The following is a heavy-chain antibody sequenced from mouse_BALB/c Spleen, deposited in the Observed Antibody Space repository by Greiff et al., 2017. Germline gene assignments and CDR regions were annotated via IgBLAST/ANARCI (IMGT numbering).Heavy chain of an antibody. J-gene: IGHJ3*01. CDR2: INPSNGRT. V-gene: IGHV1S81*02. D-gene: IGHD1-1*01. CDR3: ATWYGPSFAY. CDR1: GYTFTSYW. Sequence: QVQLKQPGAELVKPGASVKLSCTASGYTFTSYWMHWVKQRPGQGLEWIGEINPSNGRTNYNEKFKSKATLTVDKSSSTAYMQLSSLTSEDSAVYYCATWYGPSFAYWGQGTLVTVSA.